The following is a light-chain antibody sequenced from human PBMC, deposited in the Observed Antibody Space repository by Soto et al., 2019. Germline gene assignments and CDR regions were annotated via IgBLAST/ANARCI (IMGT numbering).Light chain of an antibody. CDR2: DAS. Sequence: EIVMTQSPATLSVSPGERGTLSCRASQSVSSNLAWYHQRPGQAPRILIYDASTRDTDVPARVSGSGSGTEFTLPISRLQSEDFEVYYCQQYNNWPRTFGQGTKVDIK. CDR3: QQYNNWPRT. J-gene: IGKJ1*01. CDR1: QSVSSN. V-gene: IGKV3-15*01.